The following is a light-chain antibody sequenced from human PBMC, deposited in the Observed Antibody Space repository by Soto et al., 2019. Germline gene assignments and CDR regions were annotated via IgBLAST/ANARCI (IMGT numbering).Light chain of an antibody. Sequence: QSALTQPPSASGSPGQSVTISCTGTSSDVGGYNYVSWYQQHPGKAPKLMIYEVSKRPSGVPDRFSGSKSGNTASLTVSGLQPEDEADYYCSSYAGRNKSVLGTATKVTVL. J-gene: IGLJ1*01. CDR3: SSYAGRNKSV. CDR1: SSDVGGYNY. CDR2: EVS. V-gene: IGLV2-8*01.